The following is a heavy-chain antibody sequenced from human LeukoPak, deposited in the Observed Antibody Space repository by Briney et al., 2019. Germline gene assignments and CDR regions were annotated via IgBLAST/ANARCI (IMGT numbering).Heavy chain of an antibody. CDR3: ARVDYDILTGRGAYFDY. D-gene: IGHD3-9*01. V-gene: IGHV1-18*01. CDR1: GYTFTSYG. Sequence: ASVKVSCKASGYTFTSYGISWVRQAPGQGLEWMGWISAYNGSTNYAQKLQGRVTMTTDTSTSTAYMELRSLRSDDTAVYYCARVDYDILTGRGAYFDYWGQGTLVTVSS. CDR2: ISAYNGST. J-gene: IGHJ4*02.